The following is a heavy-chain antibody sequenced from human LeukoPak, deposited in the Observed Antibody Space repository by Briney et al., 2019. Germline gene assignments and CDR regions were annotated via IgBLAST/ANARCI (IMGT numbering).Heavy chain of an antibody. CDR3: ARDYDILTGQYPNTHGMDV. D-gene: IGHD3-9*01. V-gene: IGHV3-7*01. J-gene: IGHJ6*02. CDR1: GLTFSSSW. Sequence: GGSLRLSCAVSGLTFSSSWMDWVRQAPGKGLEWVASINPDGNKKYSADSVKGRFTISRDNAENSLYLQMNSLRVEDTAFYYCARDYDILTGQYPNTHGMDVWGQGTTVTVSS. CDR2: INPDGNKK.